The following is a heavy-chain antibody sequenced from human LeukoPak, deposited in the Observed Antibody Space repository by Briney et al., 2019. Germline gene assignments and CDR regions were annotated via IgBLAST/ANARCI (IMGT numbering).Heavy chain of an antibody. V-gene: IGHV1-2*02. D-gene: IGHD3-22*01. CDR1: GYTFTGYY. Sequence: ASVKVSCKASGYTFTGYYMRWVRQAPGQGLEWMGWINPNSGGTNYAQKFQGRVTMTRDTSISTAYVELSRLRSDDTAVYYCARDRPWYYYDSSGEYTFDYWGQGTLVTVSS. CDR2: INPNSGGT. CDR3: ARDRPWYYYDSSGEYTFDY. J-gene: IGHJ4*02.